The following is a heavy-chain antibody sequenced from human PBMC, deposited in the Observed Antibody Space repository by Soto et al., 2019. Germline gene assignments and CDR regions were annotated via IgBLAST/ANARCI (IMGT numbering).Heavy chain of an antibody. V-gene: IGHV3-30-3*01. J-gene: IGHJ4*02. CDR2: ISYDGSNK. CDR1: GFTFSSYA. Sequence: QVQLVESGGGVVQPGRSLRLSCAASGFTFSSYAMHWVRQAPGKGLEWEAVISYDGSNKYYADSVKGRFTISRDNSKNTLYLQMNSLRAEDTAVYYCARARRVYDSSGYYGYWGQGTLVTVSS. CDR3: ARARRVYDSSGYYGY. D-gene: IGHD3-22*01.